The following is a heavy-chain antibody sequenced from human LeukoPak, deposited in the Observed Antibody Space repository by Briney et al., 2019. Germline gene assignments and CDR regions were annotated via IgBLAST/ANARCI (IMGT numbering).Heavy chain of an antibody. J-gene: IGHJ4*02. CDR1: GGSISSYY. V-gene: IGHV4-4*07. D-gene: IGHD5-12*01. CDR2: IYPTGST. CDR3: ARGAGASGYDYYFDY. Sequence: SETLPLTCTVSGGSISSYYWSWIRQPAGKGLEWIGRIYPTGSTKYNPSLKSRVTMSLDTSKNQFSLKLSSVTAADTAVYYCARGAGASGYDYYFDYWGQGTLVTVSS.